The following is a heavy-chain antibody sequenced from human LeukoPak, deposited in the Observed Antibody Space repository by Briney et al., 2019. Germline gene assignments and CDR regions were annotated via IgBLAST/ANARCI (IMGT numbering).Heavy chain of an antibody. CDR2: TGSTGVST. J-gene: IGHJ4*02. CDR1: GFTFSSYA. CDR3: AKDPGVVPAHYFDY. Sequence: GESLRVSCAASGFTFSSYAMNWVRQAPGKRLEWVSATGSTGVSTFYADSVKGRFTVSRDNSKNTLSLQMNSLRAEDTAVYYCAKDPGVVPAHYFDYWGQGILVTVSS. D-gene: IGHD2-2*01. V-gene: IGHV3-23*01.